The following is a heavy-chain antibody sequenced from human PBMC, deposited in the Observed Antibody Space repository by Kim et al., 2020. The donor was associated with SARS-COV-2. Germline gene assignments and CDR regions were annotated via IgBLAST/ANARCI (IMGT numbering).Heavy chain of an antibody. V-gene: IGHV4-34*01. Sequence: SETLSLTCAVYGGSFSGYYWSWIRQPPGKGLEWIGEINHSGSTNYNPSLKSRVTISVDTSKNQFSLKLSSVTAADTAVYYCARNPALRYFDWLSEVFDY. D-gene: IGHD3-9*01. CDR1: GGSFSGYY. J-gene: IGHJ4*01. CDR3: ARNPALRYFDWLSEVFDY. CDR2: INHSGST.